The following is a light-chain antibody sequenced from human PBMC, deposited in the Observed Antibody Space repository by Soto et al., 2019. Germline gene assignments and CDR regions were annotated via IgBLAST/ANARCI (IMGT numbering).Light chain of an antibody. CDR3: QQSGSSPRT. V-gene: IGKV3-20*01. CDR2: NAA. Sequence: EIVLTQSPGTLSLSPGERATLSCRASQSVTSNSLAWYQQKPGQAPRLLIYNAASRATGIPDRFSGGGSGTDFTLTISRLEPEDFAVYWCQQSGSSPRTFGQGTKVEVK. J-gene: IGKJ1*01. CDR1: QSVTSNS.